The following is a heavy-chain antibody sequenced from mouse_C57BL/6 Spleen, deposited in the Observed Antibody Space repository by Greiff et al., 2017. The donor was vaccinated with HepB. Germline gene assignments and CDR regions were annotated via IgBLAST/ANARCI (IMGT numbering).Heavy chain of an antibody. V-gene: IGHV5-9*01. CDR3: ARPIYYGNYEGFAY. D-gene: IGHD2-1*01. CDR1: GFTFSSYT. J-gene: IGHJ3*01. CDR2: ISGGGGNT. Sequence: EVMLVESGGGLVKPGGSLKLSCAASGFTFSSYTMSWVRQTPEKRLEWVATISGGGGNTYYPDSVKGRFTISRDNAKNTLYLQMSSLRSEDTALYYFARPIYYGNYEGFAYWGQGTLVTVSA.